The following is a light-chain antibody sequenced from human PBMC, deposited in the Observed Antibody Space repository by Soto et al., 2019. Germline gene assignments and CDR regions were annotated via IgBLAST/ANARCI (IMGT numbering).Light chain of an antibody. J-gene: IGLJ1*01. CDR3: SSYAGRTLYV. V-gene: IGLV2-8*01. CDR2: EVT. Sequence: LTQPPSASGSPGQSVTISCTGTSSDVGGYDYVSWYQQRPGKAPKLLIHEVTKRPSGVPDRFPGSKSGDTASLTVSGLQAEDEADYYCSSYAGRTLYVFGTGTKVTVL. CDR1: SSDVGGYDY.